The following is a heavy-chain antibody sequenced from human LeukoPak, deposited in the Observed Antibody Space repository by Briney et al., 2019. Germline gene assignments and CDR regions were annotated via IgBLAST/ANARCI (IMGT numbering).Heavy chain of an antibody. CDR2: INHSGST. CDR1: GGSFSGYY. J-gene: IGHJ6*02. CDR3: ASLYCSSTSCYPGRYGMDV. D-gene: IGHD2-2*01. Sequence: SETLSLTCAVYGGSFSGYYWSWIRQPPGKGLEWIGEINHSGSTNYNPSLKSRVTISVDTSKNQFSLKLSSVTAADMAVYYCASLYCSSTSCYPGRYGMDVWGQGTTVTVSS. V-gene: IGHV4-34*01.